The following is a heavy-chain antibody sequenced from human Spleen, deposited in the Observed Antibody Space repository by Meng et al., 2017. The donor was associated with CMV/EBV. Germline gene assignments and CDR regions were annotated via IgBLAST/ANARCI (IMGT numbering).Heavy chain of an antibody. J-gene: IGHJ4*02. Sequence: LSLTCAASGFTFSGHWMHWVRQAPGKGLEWVSAISGSGGSTYYADSVKGRFTISRDNSKNTLYLQMNSLRAEDTAVYYCAKGLQGQQPRSYFDYWGQGTLVTVSS. CDR3: AKGLQGQQPRSYFDY. CDR2: ISGSGGST. CDR1: GFTFSGHW. D-gene: IGHD6-13*01. V-gene: IGHV3-23*01.